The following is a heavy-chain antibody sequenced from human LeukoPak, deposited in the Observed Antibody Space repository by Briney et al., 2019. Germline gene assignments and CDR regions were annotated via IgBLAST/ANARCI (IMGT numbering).Heavy chain of an antibody. V-gene: IGHV3-21*01. D-gene: IGHD3-9*01. CDR2: ISSSSSYI. CDR1: GFTFSSYS. J-gene: IGHJ6*04. CDR3: ARDKGNVLRYFDWLFPNYYYGVDV. Sequence: PGGSLRLSCAASGFTFSSYSMNWVRQAPGKGLEWVSSISSSSSYIYYADSVKGRFTISRDNAKNSLYLQMNSLRAEDTAVYYCARDKGNVLRYFDWLFPNYYYGVDVWGKGTTVTVSS.